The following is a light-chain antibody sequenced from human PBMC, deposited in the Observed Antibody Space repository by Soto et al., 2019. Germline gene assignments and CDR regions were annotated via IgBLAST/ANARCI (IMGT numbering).Light chain of an antibody. J-gene: IGKJ1*01. CDR3: HQYFDWPRWT. V-gene: IGKV3-15*01. Sequence: EIVVTQSPATLSVSPGERATLSCRVSQSVSGHLAWYQQRPGQAPRLLIYGTSTRATDVPLRFSGGGSGTEVTPTISSLQSADFADYFCHQYFDWPRWTFGQGTKLEI. CDR1: QSVSGH. CDR2: GTS.